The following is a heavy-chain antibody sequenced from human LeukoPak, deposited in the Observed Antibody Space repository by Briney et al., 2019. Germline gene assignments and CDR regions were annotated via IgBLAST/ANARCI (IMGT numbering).Heavy chain of an antibody. Sequence: SGPTLVKPTQILTLTCTFSGFSLTSGEGVGWIREPPGKALEWLTLIYWDDDKRYSPSLQTRLTITKDTSKNQVVLTMTNMDPVDTATYFCVSLVRAAILFDTWGQGILVTVSS. V-gene: IGHV2-5*02. CDR2: IYWDDDK. J-gene: IGHJ5*02. D-gene: IGHD3-16*02. CDR1: GFSLTSGEG. CDR3: VSLVRAAILFDT.